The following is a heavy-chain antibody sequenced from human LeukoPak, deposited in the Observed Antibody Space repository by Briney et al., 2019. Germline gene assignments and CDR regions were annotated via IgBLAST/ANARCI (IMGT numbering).Heavy chain of an antibody. CDR2: ITGSGGNT. Sequence: LTGASLRLSCAASGFTFSNYVMSWVRQAPGKGLEWVSAITGSGGNTYYADSVKGRFTISRDNSKNTVFLQMNSLRAEDTAVYYCAKWGDYDVLTGYYVSDYWGQGTLVTVSS. J-gene: IGHJ4*02. V-gene: IGHV3-23*01. CDR1: GFTFSNYV. D-gene: IGHD3-9*01. CDR3: AKWGDYDVLTGYYVSDY.